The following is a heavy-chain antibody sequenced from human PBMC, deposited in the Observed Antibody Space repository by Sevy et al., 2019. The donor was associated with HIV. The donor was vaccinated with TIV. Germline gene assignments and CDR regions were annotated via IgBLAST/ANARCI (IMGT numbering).Heavy chain of an antibody. CDR1: GGSISSSSYY. CDR2: IDYSGST. J-gene: IGHJ5*02. CDR3: AGRLVQRGWFDP. V-gene: IGHV4-39*01. D-gene: IGHD2-8*02. Sequence: SETLSLTCTVSGGSISSSSYYWGWIRQPPGKGLEWIGSIDYSGSTYYNPSLKSRVTISVDTSKIQFSLKLSSVTAADAAVYYCAGRLVQRGWFDPWGQGTLVTVSS.